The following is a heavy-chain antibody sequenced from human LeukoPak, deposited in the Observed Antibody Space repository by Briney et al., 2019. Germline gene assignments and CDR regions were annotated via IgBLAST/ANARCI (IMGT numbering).Heavy chain of an antibody. J-gene: IGHJ4*02. Sequence: GGSLRLSCAASGFTFSSYPMHWVRQTPGKGLEWVALISYDGSNKYYADSVKGLFTISRDNSKNTLYLQMNSLRAEDTAVYYCVRAGLDSSGQHPHDYWGQGTLVTVSS. CDR1: GFTFSSYP. CDR3: VRAGLDSSGQHPHDY. CDR2: ISYDGSNK. D-gene: IGHD3-22*01. V-gene: IGHV3-30*14.